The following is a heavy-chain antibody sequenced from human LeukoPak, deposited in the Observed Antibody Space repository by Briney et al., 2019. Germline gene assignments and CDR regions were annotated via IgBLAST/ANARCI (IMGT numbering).Heavy chain of an antibody. Sequence: GGSLRLSCAASGFTFSSYAMSWVRQAPGKGLEWVLAISGSGGSTYYADSVKGRFTISTDNSKNTLYLQMNSLRAEDTAVYYCAKMVGGVVIMLFDYWGQGTLVTVSS. J-gene: IGHJ4*02. D-gene: IGHD3-3*01. CDR2: ISGSGGST. CDR3: AKMVGGVVIMLFDY. V-gene: IGHV3-23*01. CDR1: GFTFSSYA.